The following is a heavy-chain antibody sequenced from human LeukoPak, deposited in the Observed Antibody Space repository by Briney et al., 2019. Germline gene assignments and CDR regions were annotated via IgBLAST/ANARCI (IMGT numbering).Heavy chain of an antibody. CDR3: ARRLYPYAFDI. CDR1: GGSFSGYY. CDR2: INHSGST. J-gene: IGHJ3*02. V-gene: IGHV4-34*01. D-gene: IGHD2-8*01. Sequence: PSETLSLTCAVYGGSFSGYYWSWIRQPPGKGLEWIGEINHSGSTNYNPSLQSRVTISVDMSNNQFSLKLRPVTAADTAVYYCARRLYPYAFDIWGQGTMVTVSS.